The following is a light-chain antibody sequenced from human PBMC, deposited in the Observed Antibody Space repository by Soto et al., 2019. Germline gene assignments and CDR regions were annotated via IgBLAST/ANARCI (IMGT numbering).Light chain of an antibody. V-gene: IGLV3-21*02. J-gene: IGLJ2*01. CDR1: NLESKS. CDR3: QSVDSSGAYYVV. CDR2: ADS. Sequence: SYELTQPPSVSVAPGQTARITCGGDNLESKSVHWYQQKPGQAPVRVVYADSDRPSGIPARFSGSNSGNTAALTVSRVEAGDEADYYCQSVDSSGAYYVVFGGGTKLTVL.